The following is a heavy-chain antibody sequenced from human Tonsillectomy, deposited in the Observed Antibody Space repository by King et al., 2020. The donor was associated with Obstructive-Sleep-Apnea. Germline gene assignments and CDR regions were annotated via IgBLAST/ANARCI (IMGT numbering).Heavy chain of an antibody. CDR3: AKGDYGDSPFDY. Sequence: MQLVQSGGGLVQTGRSLRLSCAASGFTFNDYAMHWVRQAPGKGLEWVSAISWNSGSRGYADSVKGRFTISRDNAKNSLYLQMNSLRAEDTALYYCAKGDYGDSPFDYWGQGTLVTVSS. D-gene: IGHD4-17*01. CDR1: GFTFNDYA. J-gene: IGHJ4*02. CDR2: ISWNSGSR. V-gene: IGHV3-9*01.